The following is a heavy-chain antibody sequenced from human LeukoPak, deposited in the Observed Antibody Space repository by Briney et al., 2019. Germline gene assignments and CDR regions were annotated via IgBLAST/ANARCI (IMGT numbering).Heavy chain of an antibody. Sequence: GGSLRLSCAASGFTFSSYSMNWVRQAPGKGLEWVSSISSSSSYIYYADSVKGRFTISRDNAKNSLYLQMNSLRAEDTAVYYCARIFVGATRYLDYWGQGTLVTVSS. J-gene: IGHJ4*02. CDR3: ARIFVGATRYLDY. D-gene: IGHD1-26*01. V-gene: IGHV3-21*01. CDR2: ISSSSSYI. CDR1: GFTFSSYS.